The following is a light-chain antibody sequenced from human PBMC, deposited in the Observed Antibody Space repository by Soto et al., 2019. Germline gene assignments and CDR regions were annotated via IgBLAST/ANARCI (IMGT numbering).Light chain of an antibody. Sequence: DIQMTQSPSSLSASVGDRVTITCRPSQGISSYLNWYQQKPGKPPKLLIYAAYSLQSGVPSRFTGGGSGTDFTLTISSLQPEDFATYYCQQTYTTLWTFGQGTKVEIK. J-gene: IGKJ1*01. CDR1: QGISSY. CDR3: QQTYTTLWT. V-gene: IGKV1-39*01. CDR2: AAY.